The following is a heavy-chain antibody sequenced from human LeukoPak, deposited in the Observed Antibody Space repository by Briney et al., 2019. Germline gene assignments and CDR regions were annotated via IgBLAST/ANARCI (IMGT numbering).Heavy chain of an antibody. D-gene: IGHD3-10*01. CDR1: GYTFSDHY. CDR3: ATDRIDYGSGRRCYMDV. J-gene: IGHJ6*03. CDR2: VDPEDGET. Sequence: ASVKISCKASGYTFSDHYMHWVRQAPGKGLEWMGRVDPEDGETIYAENFHGRVIITADTSTNTAYMELSSLRPEDTAVYYCATDRIDYGSGRRCYMDVWGKGTTVTVSS. V-gene: IGHV1-69-2*01.